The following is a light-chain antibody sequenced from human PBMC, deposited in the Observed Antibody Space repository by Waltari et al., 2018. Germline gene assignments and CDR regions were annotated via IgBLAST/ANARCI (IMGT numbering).Light chain of an antibody. V-gene: IGLV2-14*03. Sequence: ALAQPASVSGSPGQSVTLSCTGTSSHVGGYNYVSWYQQHPGKAPRLMIYDVNNRPSGVSNRFSGSKSGNTASLTISGLQAEDEADYYCSSCTRTNSWVFGGGTKLTVL. J-gene: IGLJ3*02. CDR3: SSCTRTNSWV. CDR2: DVN. CDR1: SSHVGGYNY.